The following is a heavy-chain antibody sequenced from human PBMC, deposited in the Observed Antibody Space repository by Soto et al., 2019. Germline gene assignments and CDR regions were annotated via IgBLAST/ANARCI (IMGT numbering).Heavy chain of an antibody. D-gene: IGHD3-22*01. CDR1: GFTFSSYA. CDR2: ISYDGSNK. CDR3: ARPMKTRYYDPGMDV. Sequence: QVQLVESGGGVVQPGRSLRLSCAASGFTFSSYAMHWVRQAPGKGLEWVAVISYDGSNKYYADSVKGRFTISRDNSKNTLYLQMNSLRAEDTDVYYCARPMKTRYYDPGMDVWGQGTTVTVSS. V-gene: IGHV3-30-3*01. J-gene: IGHJ6*02.